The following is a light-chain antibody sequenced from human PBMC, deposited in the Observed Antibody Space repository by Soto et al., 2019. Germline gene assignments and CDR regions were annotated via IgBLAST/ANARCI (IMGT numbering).Light chain of an antibody. CDR2: GAS. V-gene: IGKV1-39*01. Sequence: DIQMTQSPSSLSASVGDRFTITCRASRNVNNFLNWYQQKPGKAPDLLIYGASRLQIGVPSRFTGSGSETDFTLTISSLQPEDFATYFCQQSFSFPPTFGQGTRLEIK. CDR3: QQSFSFPPT. CDR1: RNVNNF. J-gene: IGKJ5*01.